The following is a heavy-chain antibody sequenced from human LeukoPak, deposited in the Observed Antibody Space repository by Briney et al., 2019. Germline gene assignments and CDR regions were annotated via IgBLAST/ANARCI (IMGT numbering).Heavy chain of an antibody. J-gene: IGHJ3*01. CDR2: ISSSGSTI. CDR3: AVRGDGTSALSPGGF. CDR1: GFTFSDYY. Sequence: GGSLRLSCAASGFTFSDYYMSWIRQAPGKGLEWVSYISSSGSTIYYADSVKGRFPISRDNAKNSLYLQMNSLRVEDTAVYYCAVRGDGTSALSPGGFWGHGTVVTVSS. V-gene: IGHV3-11*04. D-gene: IGHD2-2*01.